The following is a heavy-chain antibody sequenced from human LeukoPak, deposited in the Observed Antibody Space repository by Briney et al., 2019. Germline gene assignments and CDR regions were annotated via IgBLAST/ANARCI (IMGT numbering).Heavy chain of an antibody. CDR2: ISSSSSYI. CDR3: ARDRYYDSSGYSYYFDY. D-gene: IGHD3-22*01. CDR1: GFTFSSYS. V-gene: IGHV3-21*01. J-gene: IGHJ4*02. Sequence: PGGSLTLSCAASGFTFSSYSINWVRQAPGKGLEWVSSISSSSSYIYYADSVKGRFTISRDNAKNSLYLQMNSLRAEDTVVYYCARDRYYDSSGYSYYFDYWGQGTLVTVSS.